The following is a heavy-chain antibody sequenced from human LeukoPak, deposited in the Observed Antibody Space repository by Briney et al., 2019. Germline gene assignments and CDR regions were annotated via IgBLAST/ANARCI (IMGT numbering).Heavy chain of an antibody. CDR1: GYTFTGYY. D-gene: IGHD4-17*01. CDR2: INPNSGGT. Sequence: GASVKVSCKASGYTFTGYYMHWVRQAPGQGLEWMGWINPNSGGTNYAQKFQGRVTMTRDTSISTAYMELSRLRSDDTAVYYCARNYRPNYGDYPDWGQGTLVTVSS. CDR3: ARNYRPNYGDYPD. J-gene: IGHJ4*02. V-gene: IGHV1-2*02.